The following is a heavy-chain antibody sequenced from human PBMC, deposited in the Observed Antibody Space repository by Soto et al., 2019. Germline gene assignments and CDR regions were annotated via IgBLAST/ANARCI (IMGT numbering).Heavy chain of an antibody. CDR2: INAGNGNT. CDR1: GYTFTSYY. CDR3: ARKVSSGWYVDY. J-gene: IGHJ4*02. D-gene: IGHD6-19*01. V-gene: IGHV1-3*01. Sequence: ASVKVSCKASGYTFTSYYMHWVRQAPGQRLEWMGWINAGNGNTKYSQKFQGRVTITRDTSASTAYMELSSLRSEDTAVYYCARKVSSGWYVDYWGQGTLVTVSS.